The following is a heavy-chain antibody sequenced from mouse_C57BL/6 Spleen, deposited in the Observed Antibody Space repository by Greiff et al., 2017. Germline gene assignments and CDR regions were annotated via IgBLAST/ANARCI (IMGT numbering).Heavy chain of an antibody. CDR2: IHPNSGST. CDR1: GYTFTSYW. D-gene: IGHD1-1*01. J-gene: IGHJ2*01. V-gene: IGHV1-64*01. Sequence: QVQLQQPGPELVKPGASVKLSCKASGYTFTSYWMHWVKQRPGPGLEWIGLIHPNSGSTNYNEKFKSKATLTVDKSSSTAYVQLSSLTSEDSAVYYCAREATVVATRRFDYWGQGTTLTVSS. CDR3: AREATVVATRRFDY.